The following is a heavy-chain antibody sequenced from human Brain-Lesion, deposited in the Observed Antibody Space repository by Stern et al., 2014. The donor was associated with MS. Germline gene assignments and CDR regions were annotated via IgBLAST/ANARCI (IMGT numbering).Heavy chain of an antibody. V-gene: IGHV1-2*02. CDR3: ARDQRGITIFGVVTDYYYLGMDV. CDR2: INPNTGGP. Sequence: QVQLVQSGAEVKKPGASVKVSCKTSGYIFTGYYIHWVRQAPGQGLEWMGWINPNTGGPKYAQKLQGRVTMSRDTSISTAYVELSSLTSDDTAVYYCARDQRGITIFGVVTDYYYLGMDVWGQGTTVTVSS. J-gene: IGHJ6*02. D-gene: IGHD3-3*01. CDR1: GYIFTGYY.